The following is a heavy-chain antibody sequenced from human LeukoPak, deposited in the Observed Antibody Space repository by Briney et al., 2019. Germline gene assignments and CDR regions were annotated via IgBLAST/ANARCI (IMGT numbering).Heavy chain of an antibody. CDR1: GGSFSGYY. CDR2: INHSGST. D-gene: IGHD2-15*01. J-gene: IGHJ4*02. CDR3: ARRNCSGGSCYSGAGDY. V-gene: IGHV4-34*01. Sequence: PSETLSLTCAVYGGSFSGYYWSWIRQPPGKGLEWIGEINHSGSTNYNPSLKSRVTISVDTSKNQFSLKLSSATAADTAVYYCARRNCSGGSCYSGAGDYWGQGTLVTVSS.